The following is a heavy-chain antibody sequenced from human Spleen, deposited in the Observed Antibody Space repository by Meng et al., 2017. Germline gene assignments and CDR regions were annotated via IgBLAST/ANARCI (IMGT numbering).Heavy chain of an antibody. V-gene: IGHV1-2*02. J-gene: IGHJ4*02. CDR2: INPNSGST. CDR1: GHTFSGYY. D-gene: IGHD3-10*01. Sequence: ASVKVSCKASGHTFSGYYMHWVRQAPGQGLEWMGWINPNSGSTNYAQKFQGRVTMTRDTSISTAYMELSRLRSDDTAVYYCAGGYSGYWGQGTLVTVSS. CDR3: AGGYSGY.